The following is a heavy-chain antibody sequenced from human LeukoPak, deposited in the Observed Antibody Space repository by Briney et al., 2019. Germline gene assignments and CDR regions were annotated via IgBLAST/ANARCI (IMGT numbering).Heavy chain of an antibody. CDR1: GYTFTSYY. CDR2: INPSGGSA. Sequence: ASVKVSSKASGYTFTSYYMHWVRQASGQGLEWMGIINPSGGSASYAQKFQGRVTMTRDMSTSTVYMELSSLRSEDTAVYYCARRAGAYSHPYDYWGQGTLVTVSS. D-gene: IGHD4/OR15-4a*01. J-gene: IGHJ4*02. V-gene: IGHV1-46*01. CDR3: ARRAGAYSHPYDY.